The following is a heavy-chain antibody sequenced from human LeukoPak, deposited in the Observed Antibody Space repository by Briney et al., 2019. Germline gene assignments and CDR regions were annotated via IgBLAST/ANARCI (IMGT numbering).Heavy chain of an antibody. V-gene: IGHV1-69*05. CDR1: GGTFSSYA. D-gene: IGHD1-1*01. J-gene: IGHJ6*03. CDR2: IIPIFGTA. Sequence: SVKVSCKASGGTFSSYAISWVRQAPGQGLEWMGGIIPIFGTANYAQKFQGRATITTDESTSTAYMELSSLRSEDTAVYYCARDLSVQLERPHYYYYMDVWGKGTTVTVSS. CDR3: ARDLSVQLERPHYYYYMDV.